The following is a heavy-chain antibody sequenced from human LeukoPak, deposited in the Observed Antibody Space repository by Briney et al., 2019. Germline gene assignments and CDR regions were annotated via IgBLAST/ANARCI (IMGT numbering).Heavy chain of an antibody. CDR2: INHSGST. D-gene: IGHD3-3*01. V-gene: IGHV4-34*01. Sequence: SETLSLTCAVYGGSFSGYYWSWIRQPPGKGLEWIGEINHSGSTNYNPSLKSRVTISVDTSKNQFSLKLSSVTAADTAVYYCARGSPLTIFGVVRLKNWFDPWDQGTLVTVSS. J-gene: IGHJ5*02. CDR1: GGSFSGYY. CDR3: ARGSPLTIFGVVRLKNWFDP.